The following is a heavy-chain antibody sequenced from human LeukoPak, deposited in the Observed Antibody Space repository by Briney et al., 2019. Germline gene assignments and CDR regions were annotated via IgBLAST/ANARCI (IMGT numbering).Heavy chain of an antibody. J-gene: IGHJ4*02. CDR3: ARNTVTTTVIDY. CDR2: INHSGST. Sequence: PSETLSLTCAVYGGSFRGYYWSWIRQPPGKGLEWIGEINHSGSTNYNPSLKSRVTISVDTSKNQFSLKLSTVHAADTAVYYFARNTVTTTVIDYWGQGTLVSASS. V-gene: IGHV4-34*01. D-gene: IGHD4-11*01. CDR1: GGSFRGYY.